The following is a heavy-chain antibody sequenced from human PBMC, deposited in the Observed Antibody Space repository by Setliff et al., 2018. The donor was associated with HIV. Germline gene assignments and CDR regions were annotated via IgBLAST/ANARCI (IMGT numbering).Heavy chain of an antibody. D-gene: IGHD6-6*01. CDR1: GDSISDPTYY. J-gene: IGHJ4*02. Sequence: NPSETLSLTCSVSGDSISDPTYYWGLFRQPPGKGLEWMGNIYHGGCTLYKPSLKSRVTMSVDTSKNQFSLKLHSVTAADTAVYHCARLSSYRSSSYYFDYWGQGALVTVSS. CDR2: IYHGGCT. CDR3: ARLSSYRSSSYYFDY. V-gene: IGHV4-39*01.